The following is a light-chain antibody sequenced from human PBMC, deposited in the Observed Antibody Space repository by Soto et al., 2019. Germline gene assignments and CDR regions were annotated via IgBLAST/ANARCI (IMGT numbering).Light chain of an antibody. J-gene: IGLJ1*01. V-gene: IGLV1-44*01. CDR3: AAWDDSLNGPGYV. CDR2: SNN. CDR1: SSNIGSNN. Sequence: QSVLSQPPSASGTPGQRVTISCSGSSSNIGSNNVNWYQQLPGTAPKLLIYSNNQRPSGVPDRFSGSKSGTSASLAISGHQSEDEADYYCAAWDDSLNGPGYVFGTGTKVTVL.